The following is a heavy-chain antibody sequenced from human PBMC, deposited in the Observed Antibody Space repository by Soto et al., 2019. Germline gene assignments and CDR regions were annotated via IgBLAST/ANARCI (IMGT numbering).Heavy chain of an antibody. Sequence: GGSLRLSCAASGFTFDDYTMHWVRQAPGKGLEWVSLISWDGGSTYYADSVKGRFTISRDNSKNSLYLQMNSLRTEDTALYYCAKDIKQQLVSGLGYFDYWGQGTLVTVSS. D-gene: IGHD6-13*01. J-gene: IGHJ4*02. CDR3: AKDIKQQLVSGLGYFDY. CDR2: ISWDGGST. CDR1: GFTFDDYT. V-gene: IGHV3-43*01.